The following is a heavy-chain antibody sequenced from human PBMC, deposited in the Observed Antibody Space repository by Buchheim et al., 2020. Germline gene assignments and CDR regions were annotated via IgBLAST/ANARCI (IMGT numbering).Heavy chain of an antibody. CDR1: GFTFNSYW. D-gene: IGHD2-21*02. J-gene: IGHJ4*02. CDR2: IKQDGSEK. CDR3: ARGVWAYCGGDCYSDH. V-gene: IGHV3-7*01. Sequence: EVQLVESGGDLVQPGGSLRLSCAASGFTFNSYWMNWVRQAPGKGLEWVANIKQDGSEKYYVDSVKGRFTISRDNAKKSLYLQMNSLRAEDTAVYCCARGVWAYCGGDCYSDHWGQGTL.